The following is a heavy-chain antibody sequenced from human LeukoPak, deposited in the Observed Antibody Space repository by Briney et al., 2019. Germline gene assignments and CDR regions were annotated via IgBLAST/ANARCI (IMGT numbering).Heavy chain of an antibody. J-gene: IGHJ4*02. D-gene: IGHD4-23*01. CDR3: AKALTVVTPLDY. CDR2: ISWNSGSI. V-gene: IGHV3-9*01. CDR1: GFTFYDHA. Sequence: GGSPRLSCAASGFTFYDHAMHWVRQAPGKGLEWVSGISWNSGSIGYADSVKGRFTISRDNAKNSLYLQMNSLRAEDTALYYCAKALTVVTPLDYWGQGTLVTVSS.